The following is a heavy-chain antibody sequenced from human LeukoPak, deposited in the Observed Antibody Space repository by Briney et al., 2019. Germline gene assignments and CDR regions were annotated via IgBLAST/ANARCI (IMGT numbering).Heavy chain of an antibody. Sequence: SETLSLTCAVYGGSFSGYYWSWIRQPPGKGLEWIGEINHSGSTNYNPSLKSRVTISVDTSKNQFSLKLSSVTAADTAVYYCARGHRPGDSSGYGEVDYWGQGTLVTVSS. CDR1: GGSFSGYY. CDR3: ARGHRPGDSSGYGEVDY. CDR2: INHSGST. J-gene: IGHJ4*02. V-gene: IGHV4-34*01. D-gene: IGHD3-22*01.